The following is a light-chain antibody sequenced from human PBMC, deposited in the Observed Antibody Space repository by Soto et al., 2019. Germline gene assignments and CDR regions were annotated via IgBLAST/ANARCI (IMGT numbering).Light chain of an antibody. CDR1: SSDVGAYNY. V-gene: IGLV2-11*01. J-gene: IGLJ2*01. CDR3: CSYAGSYTYVL. CDR2: DVT. Sequence: QSVLTQPRSVSGSPGQSVTISCTGTSSDVGAYNYVSWYQRHPGKAPKLMIYDVTKRPSGVPDRFSGSKSGNTASLTISGLQADDEADYYCCSYAGSYTYVLFGGGTKVTVL.